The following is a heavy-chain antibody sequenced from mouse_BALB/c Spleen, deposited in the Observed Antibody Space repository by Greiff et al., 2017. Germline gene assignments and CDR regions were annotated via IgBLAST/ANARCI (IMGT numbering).Heavy chain of an antibody. CDR1: GYSITSDYA. V-gene: IGHV3-2*02. J-gene: IGHJ3*01. CDR2: ISYSGST. CDR3: AKEYYGNGFAY. Sequence: VQLKQSGPGLVKPSQSLSLTCTVTGYSITSDYAWNWIRQFPGNKLEWMGYISYSGSTSYNPSLKSRISITRDTSKNQFFLQLNSVTTEDTATYYCAKEYYGNGFAYWGQGTLVTVSA. D-gene: IGHD2-1*01.